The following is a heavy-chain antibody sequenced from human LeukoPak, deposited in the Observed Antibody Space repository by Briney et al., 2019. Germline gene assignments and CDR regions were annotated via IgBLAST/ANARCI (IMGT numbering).Heavy chain of an antibody. CDR2: ISSSGSTI. V-gene: IGHV3-11*01. CDR3: ARDLNYYDSSGYY. D-gene: IGHD3-22*01. Sequence: GGSLRPSCAASGFTFSDYYMSWIRQAPGKGLEWVSYISSSGSTIYYADSVKGRFTISKDNAKNSLYLQMNSLRAEDTAVYYCARDLNYYDSSGYYWGQGTLVTVSS. J-gene: IGHJ4*02. CDR1: GFTFSDYY.